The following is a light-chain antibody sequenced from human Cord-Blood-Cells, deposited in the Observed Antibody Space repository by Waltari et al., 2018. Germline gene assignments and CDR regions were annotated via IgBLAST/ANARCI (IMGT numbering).Light chain of an antibody. CDR2: AAS. J-gene: IGKJ4*01. V-gene: IGKV1-39*01. Sequence: DIQMTQSQSSLSASVGDRVTITCRASQSISSYLNWYQQKPGKPPKLLIYAASSLQSGVPSRFSGSGSGTDFTLTISSLQPEDFATYYCQQSYSTPLTFGGGTKVEIK. CDR1: QSISSY. CDR3: QQSYSTPLT.